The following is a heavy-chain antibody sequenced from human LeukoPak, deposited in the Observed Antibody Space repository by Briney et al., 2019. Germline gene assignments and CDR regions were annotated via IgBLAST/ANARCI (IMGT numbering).Heavy chain of an antibody. CDR1: GGSFSGYY. CDR2: INHSGST. J-gene: IGHJ5*02. V-gene: IGHV4-34*01. D-gene: IGHD5-12*01. Sequence: KPSETLSLTCAVYGGSFSGYYWSWIRQPPGKGLEWIGEINHSGSTNYNPSLKSRVTISVDTSKNQFSLKLSSVTAADTAVYYCARTSEGGYTLRGYNWFDPWGQGTLVTVSS. CDR3: ARTSEGGYTLRGYNWFDP.